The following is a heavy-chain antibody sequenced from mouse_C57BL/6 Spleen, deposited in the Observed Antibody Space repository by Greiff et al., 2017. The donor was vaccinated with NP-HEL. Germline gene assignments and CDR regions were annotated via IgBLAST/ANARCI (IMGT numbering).Heavy chain of an antibody. Sequence: VQLQQSGAELVRPGASVKLSCTASGFNIKDDYMHWVKQRPEQGLEWIGWIDPENGDTEYASKFQGKATITADTSSNTAYLQLSSLTPEDTAVYYCTTWRLQEFAYWGQGTLVTVSA. CDR3: TTWRLQEFAY. V-gene: IGHV14-4*01. J-gene: IGHJ3*01. D-gene: IGHD2-2*01. CDR1: GFNIKDDY. CDR2: IDPENGDT.